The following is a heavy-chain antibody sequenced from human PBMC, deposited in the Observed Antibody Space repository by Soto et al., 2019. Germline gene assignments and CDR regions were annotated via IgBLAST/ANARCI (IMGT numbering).Heavy chain of an antibody. D-gene: IGHD6-19*01. Sequence: GGSLRLSCATSGFNFSNYAMSWVRQAPGKGLEWVSAISGSGGSTYYADSVRGRFTISRDASKNTLYLRMSSLRVEDTAVYYCAKEGGWAYFRNPFDHWGQGTPVTVSS. CDR2: ISGSGGST. CDR1: GFNFSNYA. V-gene: IGHV3-23*01. J-gene: IGHJ4*02. CDR3: AKEGGWAYFRNPFDH.